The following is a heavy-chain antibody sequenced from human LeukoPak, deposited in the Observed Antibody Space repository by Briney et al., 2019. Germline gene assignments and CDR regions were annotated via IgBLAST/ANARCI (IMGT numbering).Heavy chain of an antibody. CDR1: GFTFSKYE. CDR3: ARRAGAYSHPYDY. J-gene: IGHJ4*02. V-gene: IGHV3-21*04. Sequence: GGSLRLSCAASGFTFSKYEMHWVRQAPGKGLEWVSFISGTSSYIYYAASVKGRFTISRDNAKNSLYLQMNSLRAEDTAVYYCARRAGAYSHPYDYWGQGTLVTVSS. CDR2: ISGTSSYI. D-gene: IGHD4/OR15-4a*01.